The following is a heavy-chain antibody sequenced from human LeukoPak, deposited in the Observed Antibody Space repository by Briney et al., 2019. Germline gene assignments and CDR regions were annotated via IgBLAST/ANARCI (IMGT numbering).Heavy chain of an antibody. J-gene: IGHJ4*02. D-gene: IGHD3-10*01. V-gene: IGHV3-30-3*01. CDR3: ANLGGYGSGSYYGIDY. CDR2: ISYDGSYK. Sequence: GGSLRLSCAASGFTFSSYAMHWVRQAPGKGLEWVAVISYDGSYKYYADSVRGRFSISRDNSKNTLYLQMNSLRAEDTAVYYCANLGGYGSGSYYGIDYWGQGTLVTVSS. CDR1: GFTFSSYA.